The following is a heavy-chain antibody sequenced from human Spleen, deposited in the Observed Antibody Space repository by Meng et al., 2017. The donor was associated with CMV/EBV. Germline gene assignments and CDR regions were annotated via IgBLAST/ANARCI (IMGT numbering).Heavy chain of an antibody. CDR3: ARWDYSPPTLYSYYYGLAV. J-gene: IGHJ6*02. CDR2: IKEDGSEK. CDR1: GFTFSSYA. Sequence: GGSLRLSCAASGFTFSSYAMSWVRQAPGKGLEWVANIKEDGSEKYYVDSVKGRFTISRDNAKNSLYLQMNSLRADDTGVYYCARWDYSPPTLYSYYYGLAVWGQGTTVTVSS. V-gene: IGHV3-7*01. D-gene: IGHD1-7*01.